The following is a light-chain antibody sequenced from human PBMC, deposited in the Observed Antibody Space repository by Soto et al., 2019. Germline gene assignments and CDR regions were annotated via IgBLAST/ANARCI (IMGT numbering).Light chain of an antibody. V-gene: IGLV2-14*03. CDR3: SSYTGSTTLHYV. CDR1: SSDVGGYNY. Sequence: QSALTQPASVSGSPGQSITISCTGTSSDVGGYNYVSWYQHHPGKATKLLIYDVSNRPSGASNRFSASNSGNTASLTISGLQAEDEADYYCSSYTGSTTLHYVFGTGTKLTVL. CDR2: DVS. J-gene: IGLJ1*01.